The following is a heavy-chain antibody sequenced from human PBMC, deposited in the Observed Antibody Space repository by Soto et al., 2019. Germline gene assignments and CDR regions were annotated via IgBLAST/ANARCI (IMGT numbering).Heavy chain of an antibody. CDR2: IYYSGST. CDR3: ARLRPTTVLTPKVRGDEAEYSNWFDP. Sequence: QVQLQESGPGLVKPSQTLSLTCTVSGGSISSGGYYWSWIRQHTGKGLEWLGYIYYSGSTYYNPSLKSRVTISVDTSKNQFSLKLSYVTAADTAVYYCARLRPTTVLTPKVRGDEAEYSNWFDPWGQGTLVTVSS. V-gene: IGHV4-31*03. D-gene: IGHD4-17*01. CDR1: GGSISSGGYY. J-gene: IGHJ5*02.